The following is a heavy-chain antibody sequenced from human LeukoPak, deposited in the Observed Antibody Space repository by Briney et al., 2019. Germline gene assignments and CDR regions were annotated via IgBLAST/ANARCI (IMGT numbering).Heavy chain of an antibody. CDR2: ISSSSSYI. J-gene: IGHJ5*02. V-gene: IGHV3-21*01. Sequence: PGGSLRLSCAASGFTFSSYSMNWVRQAPGKGLEWVSSISSSSSYIYYADSVKGRFTISRDNAKNSLYLQMNSLRAEDTAVYYCAREEGLHVTTLVHWGQGTLVTVSS. D-gene: IGHD2-21*02. CDR1: GFTFSSYS. CDR3: AREEGLHVTTLVH.